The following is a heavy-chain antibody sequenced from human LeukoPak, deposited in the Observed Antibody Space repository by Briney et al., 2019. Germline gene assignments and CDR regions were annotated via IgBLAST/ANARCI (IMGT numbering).Heavy chain of an antibody. J-gene: IGHJ4*02. CDR3: ARDLYGGNSEADY. Sequence: PGGSLRLSCAVSGFTFSSYGMHWVRQAPGKGLEWVTFIRYDGSNKYYADSVKGRFTISRDNAKNTLYLQMNSLRAEDTAVYYCARDLYGGNSEADYWGQGTLVTVSS. CDR1: GFTFSSYG. V-gene: IGHV3-30*02. D-gene: IGHD4-23*01. CDR2: IRYDGSNK.